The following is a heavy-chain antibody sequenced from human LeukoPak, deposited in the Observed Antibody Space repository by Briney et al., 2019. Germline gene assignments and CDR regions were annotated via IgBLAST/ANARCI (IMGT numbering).Heavy chain of an antibody. CDR3: ARHVICGGDCYSIDY. V-gene: IGHV4-59*08. CDR2: IYYSGST. CDR1: GGSMRSYY. Sequence: PAETLSLTCTVSGGSMRSYYWSWIRQPPGKGLEGMGYIYYSGSTNYNPSLKRGVTISVHTSNNPFSLKLRSVTAAHTAVYYCARHVICGGDCYSIDYWGQGTLVTVSS. J-gene: IGHJ4*02. D-gene: IGHD2-21*02.